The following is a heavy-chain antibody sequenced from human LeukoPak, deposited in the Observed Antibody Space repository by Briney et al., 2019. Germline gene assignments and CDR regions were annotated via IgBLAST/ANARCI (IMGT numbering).Heavy chain of an antibody. V-gene: IGHV3-48*04. J-gene: IGHJ6*02. Sequence: GGSLRLSCAASGFSFNSYSMNWVRQAPGKGLEWVSYINSSSSTIYYADSVKGRFTISRDNAKNSLYLQMNSLRAEDTAVYYCARSSRRYGSGSYRPYGMDVWGQGTTVTVSS. CDR1: GFSFNSYS. CDR3: ARSSRRYGSGSYRPYGMDV. CDR2: INSSSSTI. D-gene: IGHD3-10*01.